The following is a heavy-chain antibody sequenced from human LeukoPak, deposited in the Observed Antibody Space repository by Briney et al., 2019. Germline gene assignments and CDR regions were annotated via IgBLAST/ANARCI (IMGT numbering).Heavy chain of an antibody. CDR3: ARVYCSSTSCYPRTFDY. Sequence: GGSLRLSCAASGFTFDDYGMSWVRQAPGKGLEWVSGINWNGGSTGYADSVKGRFTISRDNAKNSLYLQMNSLRAEDTALYYCARVYCSSTSCYPRTFDYWGQGTLVTVSS. D-gene: IGHD2-2*01. J-gene: IGHJ4*02. CDR1: GFTFDDYG. V-gene: IGHV3-20*04. CDR2: INWNGGST.